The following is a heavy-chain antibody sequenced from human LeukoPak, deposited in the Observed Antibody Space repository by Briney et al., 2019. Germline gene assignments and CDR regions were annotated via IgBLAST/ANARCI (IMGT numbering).Heavy chain of an antibody. J-gene: IGHJ4*02. CDR1: XFTFSSYR. D-gene: IGHD6-19*01. Sequence: PGGSLRLSXXAXXFTFSSYRMNWVRQAPGKGLEWVSSISSSSSYIYYADSVKGRFTISRDNAKNSLYLQMNSLRAEDTAVYYCARDGGWYDDGVDYWGQGTLVTVSS. V-gene: IGHV3-21*01. CDR2: ISSSSSYI. CDR3: ARDGGWYDDGVDY.